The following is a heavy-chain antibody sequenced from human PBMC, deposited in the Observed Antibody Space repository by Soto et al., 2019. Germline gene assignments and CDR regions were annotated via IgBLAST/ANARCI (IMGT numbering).Heavy chain of an antibody. V-gene: IGHV5-51*01. CDR1: GYNFTNFW. D-gene: IGHD2-15*01. CDR2: IYPGDSDT. CDR3: ARQVCSGGSCYHAFDY. Sequence: EVQLVQSGAEVEKPGQSLKISCKGSGYNFTNFWIGWVRQMPAKGLEWMGIIYPGDSDTRYSPSFQSQVTISADKSISTAFLQWSSLKASDTAMYYCARQVCSGGSCYHAFDYWGQGTLVTVSS. J-gene: IGHJ4*02.